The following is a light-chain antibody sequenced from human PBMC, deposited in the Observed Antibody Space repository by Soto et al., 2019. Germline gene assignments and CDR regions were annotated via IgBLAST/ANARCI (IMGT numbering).Light chain of an antibody. J-gene: IGLJ3*02. V-gene: IGLV1-40*01. CDR1: SSNIGAGYD. CDR2: GNS. Sequence: QSVLTQPPSVSGAPGQTVTISCTGSSSNIGAGYDVHWYQQLPGTAPKLLIYGNSNRPSGVPDRFSGSKSGTSASLAITGLQAEDEADYDCQSYDSSLSGWVFGGGTKLTVL. CDR3: QSYDSSLSGWV.